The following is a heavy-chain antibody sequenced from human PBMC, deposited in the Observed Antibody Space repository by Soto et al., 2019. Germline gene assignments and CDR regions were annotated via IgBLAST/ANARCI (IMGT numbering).Heavy chain of an antibody. Sequence: SVKVSCKASGGTFSSYAISWVRQAPGQGLEWMGGIIPIFGTANYAQKFQGGVTITADESTSTAYMELSSLRSEDTAVYYCARRKAGTHTYYYYYGMDVWGQGTTVTVSS. CDR1: GGTFSSYA. D-gene: IGHD1-7*01. J-gene: IGHJ6*02. CDR2: IIPIFGTA. V-gene: IGHV1-69*13. CDR3: ARRKAGTHTYYYYYGMDV.